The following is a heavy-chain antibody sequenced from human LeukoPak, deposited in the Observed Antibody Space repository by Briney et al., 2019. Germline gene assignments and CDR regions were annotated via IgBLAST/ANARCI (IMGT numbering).Heavy chain of an antibody. CDR3: ARARDYDFWSGLGY. J-gene: IGHJ4*02. CDR1: GFTFSSYW. D-gene: IGHD3-3*01. Sequence: GGSLRLSCAASGFTFSSYWMHWVRQAPGKGLEWVSYISSSGSTIYYADSVKGRLTISRDNSKNTLYLQMNSLRAEDTAVYYCARARDYDFWSGLGYWGQGTLVTVSS. V-gene: IGHV3-48*01. CDR2: ISSSGSTI.